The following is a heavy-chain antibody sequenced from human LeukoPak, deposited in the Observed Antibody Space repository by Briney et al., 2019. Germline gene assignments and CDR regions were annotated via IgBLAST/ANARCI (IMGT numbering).Heavy chain of an antibody. Sequence: GGSLRLSCAASGFTFSEYYITWIRQAPGKGLEWVSYISSGATNTYYADSVKGRFTISRDNAKNSVYLQMNSLSVEDTAVYYCSRDRYNMDVWGKGTTVNVSS. CDR2: ISSGATNT. J-gene: IGHJ6*03. CDR1: GFTFSEYY. V-gene: IGHV3-11*01. CDR3: SRDRYNMDV.